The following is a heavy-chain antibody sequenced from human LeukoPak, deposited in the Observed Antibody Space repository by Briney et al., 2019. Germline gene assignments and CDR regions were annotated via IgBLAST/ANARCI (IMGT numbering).Heavy chain of an antibody. CDR3: ARGDLRHYYYYMDV. Sequence: ASVKVSCKASGYTFTSYDINWVRQATGQGLEWMGWMNPNSGNTGYAQKFRGRVTMTRNTSISTAYMELSSLRSEDTAVYYCARGDLRHYYYYMDVWGKGTTVTVSS. CDR2: MNPNSGNT. V-gene: IGHV1-8*01. CDR1: GYTFTSYD. J-gene: IGHJ6*03. D-gene: IGHD6-25*01.